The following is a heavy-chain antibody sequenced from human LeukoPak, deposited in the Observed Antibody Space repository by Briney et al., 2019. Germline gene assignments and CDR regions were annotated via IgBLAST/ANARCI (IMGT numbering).Heavy chain of an antibody. D-gene: IGHD3-22*01. CDR1: GGSITRFY. CDR3: ASPGGSSGYYHNFGY. CDR2: IYYSGST. V-gene: IGHV4-59*08. J-gene: IGHJ4*02. Sequence: SETLSLTCTVSGGSITRFYWSWIRQPPGKGLEWIGYIYYSGSTYYNPSLKSRVTISVDTSKNQFSLKLSSVTAADTAVYYCASPGGSSGYYHNFGYWGQGTLVTVSS.